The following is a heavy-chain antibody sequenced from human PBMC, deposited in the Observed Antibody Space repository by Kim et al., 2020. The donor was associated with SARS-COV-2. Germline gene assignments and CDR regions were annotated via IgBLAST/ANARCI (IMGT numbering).Heavy chain of an antibody. CDR3: ASTSIAARPFDY. D-gene: IGHD6-6*01. Sequence: YSNPSLKSRVTISVDTSKNQFSLKLSSVTAADTAVYYCASTSIAARPFDYWGQGTLVTVSS. J-gene: IGHJ4*02. V-gene: IGHV4-39*01.